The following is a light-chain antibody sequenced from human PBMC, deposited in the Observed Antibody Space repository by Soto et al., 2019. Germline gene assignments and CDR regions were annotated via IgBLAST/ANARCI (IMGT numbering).Light chain of an antibody. CDR1: QSVSIY. V-gene: IGKV3-11*01. J-gene: IGKJ4*01. CDR2: DAS. Sequence: EIVLTQSPATLSLSPGERATLSCRASQSVSIYLAWYQQKPGQAPRLLIYDASNRATGIPARFSGSGSGTDFTRTISSLEPEDFAVYYCQQRSTWPLTFGGGTKVEIK. CDR3: QQRSTWPLT.